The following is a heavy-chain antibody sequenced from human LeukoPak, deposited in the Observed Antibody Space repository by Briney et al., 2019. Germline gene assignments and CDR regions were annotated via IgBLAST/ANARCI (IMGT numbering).Heavy chain of an antibody. CDR3: ARGYVGAITAFDI. J-gene: IGHJ3*02. D-gene: IGHD1-26*01. V-gene: IGHV3-66*01. CDR1: GFTVSSNY. CDR2: IYTGGGT. Sequence: GGSLRLSCAVPGFTVSSNYMGWVRQAPGKGLEWVSVIYTGGGTYYADSVKGRFTISRDNSKNTLYLQINSLRAEDTALYYCARGYVGAITAFDIWGQGTMVTVSS.